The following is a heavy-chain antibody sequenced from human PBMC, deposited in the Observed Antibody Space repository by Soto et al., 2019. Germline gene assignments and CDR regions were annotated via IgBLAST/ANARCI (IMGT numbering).Heavy chain of an antibody. Sequence: PGGSLRLSCAASGFAFSSHPMSWVRQAPERGLEWVSGISDSGGLTYNADSVKGRFTISRDNSKNTLYLQMNSLRAEDTALYYCAKDLCSSWYCYYYYYGMDVWGQGTRVTVSS. D-gene: IGHD6-13*01. CDR2: ISDSGGLT. CDR1: GFAFSSHP. CDR3: AKDLCSSWYCYYYYYGMDV. J-gene: IGHJ6*02. V-gene: IGHV3-23*01.